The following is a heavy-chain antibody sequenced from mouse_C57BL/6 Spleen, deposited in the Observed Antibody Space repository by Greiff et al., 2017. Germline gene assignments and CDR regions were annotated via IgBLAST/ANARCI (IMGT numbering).Heavy chain of an antibody. D-gene: IGHD2-4*01. CDR2: IDPGDGDT. CDR3: TKGGDYDDYAMDC. Sequence: EVKLVESGAELVRPGASVKLSCTASGFNITDYYMHWVKQRPEQGLEWIGRIDPGDGDTEYAPTFQGKATMTAATSSNTAYLQLSSLTSEDTAVYYCTKGGDYDDYAMDCRGQGISVTVSS. CDR1: GFNITDYY. V-gene: IGHV14-1*01. J-gene: IGHJ4*01.